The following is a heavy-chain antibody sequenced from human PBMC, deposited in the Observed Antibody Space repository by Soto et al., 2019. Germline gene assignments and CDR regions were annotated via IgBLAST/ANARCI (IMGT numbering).Heavy chain of an antibody. CDR3: ARAKSPYSSSWYVDWFDP. CDR1: GFTFSSYS. D-gene: IGHD6-13*01. CDR2: ISSSSSYI. J-gene: IGHJ5*02. Sequence: PGGSLRLSCAASGFTFSSYSMNWVRQAPGKGLEWVSSISSSSSYIYYADSVKGRFTISRDNAKNSLYLQINSLRAEDTAVYYCARAKSPYSSSWYVDWFDPWGQGTLVTVSS. V-gene: IGHV3-21*01.